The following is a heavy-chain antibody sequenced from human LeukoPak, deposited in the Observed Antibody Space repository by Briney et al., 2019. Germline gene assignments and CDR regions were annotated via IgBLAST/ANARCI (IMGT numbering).Heavy chain of an antibody. J-gene: IGHJ6*02. Sequence: SQTLSLTCAISGDSVSSDRAAWNWIRQSPSRGLEWLGRTYYRSKWFDEYAVSVKSRITIKPDTSRNQFSLHLNSVTPEVTAVYFCARTTVYDGSKYYGLDVWGQGTTVTVSS. CDR3: ARTTVYDGSKYYGLDV. CDR1: GDSVSSDRAA. D-gene: IGHD5/OR15-5a*01. V-gene: IGHV6-1*01. CDR2: TYYRSKWFD.